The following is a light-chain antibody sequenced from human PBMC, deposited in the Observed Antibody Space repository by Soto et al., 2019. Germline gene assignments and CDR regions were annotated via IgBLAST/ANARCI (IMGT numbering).Light chain of an antibody. CDR2: RSD. Sequence: QSVLTQPPSASGTPGQRVTISCSGSSSNIGRNHVYWYQQSPGMAPKLLMYRSDQRPTGVPDRFSGSKSGTSASLAISGLRSDDEADYYCSARDDILSGVVFGGGTKVTVL. J-gene: IGLJ2*01. CDR3: SARDDILSGVV. CDR1: SSNIGRNH. V-gene: IGLV1-47*01.